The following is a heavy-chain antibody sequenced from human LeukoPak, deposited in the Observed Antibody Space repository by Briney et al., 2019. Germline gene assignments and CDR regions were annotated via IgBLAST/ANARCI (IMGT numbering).Heavy chain of an antibody. J-gene: IGHJ6*02. Sequence: PGGSLRLSCAASGFTFSSYAMHWVRQAPGKGLEWVAVISYDGSNKYYADSVKGRFTISRDNSKNTLYLQMNSLRAEDTAVYYCAREVRQWLVQSPNYYYGMDVWGQGTTVTVSS. D-gene: IGHD6-19*01. V-gene: IGHV3-30*04. CDR2: ISYDGSNK. CDR3: AREVRQWLVQSPNYYYGMDV. CDR1: GFTFSSYA.